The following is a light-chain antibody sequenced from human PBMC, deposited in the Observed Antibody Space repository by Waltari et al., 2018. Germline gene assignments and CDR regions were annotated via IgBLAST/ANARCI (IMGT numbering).Light chain of an antibody. CDR1: QSVSSN. CDR3: QQYNNWPPCT. V-gene: IGKV3-15*01. Sequence: ETVMTQSPATLSVSPGERATLPCRASQSVSSNLAWYQQKPGQAPRLLIYGASTRATGIPARFSGSGSGTEFTLTISSLQSEDFAVYYCQQYNNWPPCTFGQGTKLEI. J-gene: IGKJ2*02. CDR2: GAS.